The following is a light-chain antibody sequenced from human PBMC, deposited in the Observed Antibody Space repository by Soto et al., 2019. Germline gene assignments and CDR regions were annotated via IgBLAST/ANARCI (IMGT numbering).Light chain of an antibody. CDR1: QSVSSSY. V-gene: IGKV3-20*01. J-gene: IGKJ1*01. Sequence: EIVLTQSPGTLSLSPGERATLSCRASQSVSSSYLAWYQQKPGQAPRLLIDGASSRATGIPDRFSGSGSGTDFTLTISRLEPEDFAVYYCQQYGSSPLWTFGQGTKVEIK. CDR2: GAS. CDR3: QQYGSSPLWT.